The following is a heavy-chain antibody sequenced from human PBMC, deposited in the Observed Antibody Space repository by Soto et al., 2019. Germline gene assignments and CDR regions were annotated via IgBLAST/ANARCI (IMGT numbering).Heavy chain of an antibody. CDR1: GYTFTGYY. Sequence: ASVKVSCKASGYTFTGYYMHWVRQAPGQGLEWMGWINPNSGGTNYAQKFQGRVTMTGDTSISTAYMELSRLRSDDTAVYYCAREGEYSYGFRYWGQGTLVTVSS. CDR2: INPNSGGT. J-gene: IGHJ4*02. D-gene: IGHD5-18*01. CDR3: AREGEYSYGFRY. V-gene: IGHV1-2*02.